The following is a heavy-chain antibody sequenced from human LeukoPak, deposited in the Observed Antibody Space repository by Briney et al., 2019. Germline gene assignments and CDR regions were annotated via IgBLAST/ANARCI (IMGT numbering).Heavy chain of an antibody. CDR1: GFTFSSYA. CDR3: AGCRGTNWFDP. D-gene: IGHD1-7*01. J-gene: IGHJ5*02. Sequence: AGGSLRLSCAASGFTFSSYAMHWVRQAPGKGLEWVSYISSSSSTIYYADSVKGRFTISRDNAKNSLYLQMNSLRAEDTAVYYCAGCRGTNWFDPWGQGTLVTVSS. V-gene: IGHV3-48*01. CDR2: ISSSSSTI.